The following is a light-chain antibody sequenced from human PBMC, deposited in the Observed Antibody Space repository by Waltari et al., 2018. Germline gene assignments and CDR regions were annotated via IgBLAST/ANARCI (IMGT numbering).Light chain of an antibody. Sequence: EIVLTQSPGTLSLSPGERATLSCRASHSVSSSYLAWYQQKPGQAPRVLIHGASNRATGIPDRVSGSGSGTDFTLTISRLEPEDFAVYYCQQYGSSPWTFGQGTKVEIK. CDR2: GAS. V-gene: IGKV3-20*01. J-gene: IGKJ1*01. CDR3: QQYGSSPWT. CDR1: HSVSSSY.